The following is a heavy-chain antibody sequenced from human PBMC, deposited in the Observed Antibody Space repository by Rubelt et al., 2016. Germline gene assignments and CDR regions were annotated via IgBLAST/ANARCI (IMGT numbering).Heavy chain of an antibody. Sequence: QVQLVQSGAEVKKPGASVKVSCKASGYTFTSYAMHWVRQAPGQRLEWMGWINAGHGNTKYSQKFQGRVTITRATSASTAYMELSSLRSEDTAVYYCARVSWGSGWSNNWFDPWGQGTLVTVSS. J-gene: IGHJ5*02. V-gene: IGHV1-3*01. CDR1: GYTFTSYA. D-gene: IGHD6-19*01. CDR3: ARVSWGSGWSNNWFDP. CDR2: INAGHGNT.